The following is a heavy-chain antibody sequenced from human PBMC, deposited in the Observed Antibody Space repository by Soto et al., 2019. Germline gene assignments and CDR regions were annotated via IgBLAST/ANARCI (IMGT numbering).Heavy chain of an antibody. D-gene: IGHD2-8*01. V-gene: IGHV3-23*01. Sequence: PGGSLRLSCAASGFTFRNYDLHWVRQAPGKGLEWVSFLSGSGGGTYYADSVKGRFTISRDNSKHTLYLQMNSLRAEDTAVYYCATLGHARLLASWGQGTLVTVSS. CDR2: LSGSGGGT. J-gene: IGHJ4*02. CDR1: GFTFRNYD. CDR3: ATLGHARLLAS.